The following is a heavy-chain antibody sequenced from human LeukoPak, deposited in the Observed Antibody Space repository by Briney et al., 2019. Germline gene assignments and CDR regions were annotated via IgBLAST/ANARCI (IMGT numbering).Heavy chain of an antibody. Sequence: SVKVSCKASGGTFSSYAISWVRQAPGQGLEWMGRIIPILGIANYAQKFQGRVTITADKSTSTAYMELSSLRSEDTAVYYCARGRIAARNNWFDPWGQGTLVTVSS. CDR3: ARGRIAARNNWFDP. D-gene: IGHD6-6*01. CDR2: IIPILGIA. CDR1: GGTFSSYA. V-gene: IGHV1-69*04. J-gene: IGHJ5*02.